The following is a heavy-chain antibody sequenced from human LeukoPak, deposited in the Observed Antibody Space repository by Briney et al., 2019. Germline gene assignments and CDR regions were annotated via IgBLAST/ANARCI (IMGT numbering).Heavy chain of an antibody. Sequence: GGSLRLSCAASGFTFSSYAMSWVRQAPGKGLEWVSAISGSGTNTYYADSVKGRFTISRDNSKNTLYLQMNSLRAEDTAVYYCAKRGDYYDSSGYLYYFDYWGQGTLVTVSS. V-gene: IGHV3-23*01. CDR3: AKRGDYYDSSGYLYYFDY. J-gene: IGHJ4*02. CDR1: GFTFSSYA. CDR2: ISGSGTNT. D-gene: IGHD3-22*01.